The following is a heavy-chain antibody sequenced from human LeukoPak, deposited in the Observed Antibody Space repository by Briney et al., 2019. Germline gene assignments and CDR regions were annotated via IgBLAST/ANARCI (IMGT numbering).Heavy chain of an antibody. CDR2: INSDGSST. V-gene: IGHV3-74*01. CDR3: ARDLPIQQLWFQNVRRYYYYGMDV. J-gene: IGHJ6*02. CDR1: GFTFSSYW. D-gene: IGHD5-18*01. Sequence: GGSLRLSCAASGFTFSSYWMHWVRQAPGKGLVWVSRINSDGSSTSYADSVKGRFTISRDNAKNTLYLQMNSLRAEDTAVYYCARDLPIQQLWFQNVRRYYYYGMDVWGQGTTVTVSS.